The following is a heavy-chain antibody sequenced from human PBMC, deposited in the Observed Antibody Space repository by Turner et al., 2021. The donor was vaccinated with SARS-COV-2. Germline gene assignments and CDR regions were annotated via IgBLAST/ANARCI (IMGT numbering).Heavy chain of an antibody. V-gene: IGHV3-48*01. CDR3: AREHYDLWSGYFY. J-gene: IGHJ4*02. Sequence: EVQLVESGGGLVQPGGSLRLSCAASGFTLSTYSMSWVRQAPGKGPEWVSYSSGTTTTIYYADSVKGRFTISRDNAKNSLYLQMNNLRAEDTAMYYCAREHYDLWSGYFYWGQGTLVTVSS. CDR1: GFTLSTYS. CDR2: SSGTTTTI. D-gene: IGHD3-3*01.